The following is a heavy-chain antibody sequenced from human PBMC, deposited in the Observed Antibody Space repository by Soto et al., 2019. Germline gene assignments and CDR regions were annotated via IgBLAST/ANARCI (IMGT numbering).Heavy chain of an antibody. J-gene: IGHJ6*03. CDR3: ARDLRGYYYYMDV. V-gene: IGHV3-48*01. Sequence: GGSLRLSCAASGFTFSSYSMNWVRQAPGKGLEWVSYISSSSSTIYYADSVKGRFTISRDNAKNSLYLQMNSLRAEDTAVYYCARDLRGYYYYMDVWGKGTTVTVSS. CDR1: GFTFSSYS. CDR2: ISSSSSTI.